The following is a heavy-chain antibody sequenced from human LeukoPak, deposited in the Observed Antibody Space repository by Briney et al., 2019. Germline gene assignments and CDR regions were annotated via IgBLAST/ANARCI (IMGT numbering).Heavy chain of an antibody. CDR2: IYHSGST. CDR3: ARTRILSHTNFDY. Sequence: SETLSLTCTVSGGSISSYYWSWIRQPPGKWLEWIGSIYHSGSTYYNPSLKSRVTISVDTSKNQFSLKLSSVTAADTAVYYCARTRILSHTNFDYWGQGTLVTVSS. V-gene: IGHV4-59*08. CDR1: GGSISSYY. J-gene: IGHJ4*02. D-gene: IGHD2-15*01.